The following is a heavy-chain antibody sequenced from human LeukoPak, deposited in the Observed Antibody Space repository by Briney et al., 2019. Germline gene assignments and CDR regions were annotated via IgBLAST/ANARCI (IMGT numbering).Heavy chain of an antibody. J-gene: IGHJ4*02. CDR3: AKDSGIAAAGIDY. CDR1: GFTFSSYG. D-gene: IGHD6-13*01. V-gene: IGHV3-33*06. Sequence: GGSLRLSCAASGFTFSSYGMHWVRQAPGKGLEWVAVIWYDGSNKYYADSVKGRFTISRDNSKNTLYLQMNSLRAEDTAVYYCAKDSGIAAAGIDYWGQGTLVTLSS. CDR2: IWYDGSNK.